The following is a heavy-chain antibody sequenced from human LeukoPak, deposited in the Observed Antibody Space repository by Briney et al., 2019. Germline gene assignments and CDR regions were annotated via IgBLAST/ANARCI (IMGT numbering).Heavy chain of an antibody. J-gene: IGHJ4*02. CDR1: GYTFTNFY. CDR3: ARGYCSSTNCLPGGY. CDR2: INPSGGST. D-gene: IGHD2-2*01. Sequence: ASVKVSCKASGYTFTNFYIHWVRQAPGQGLEWMGMINPSGGSTSYAQTFQGRVTTTRDTSTSTVHMELSSLRSEDTALYYCARGYCSSTNCLPGGYWGQGILVTVSS. V-gene: IGHV1-46*01.